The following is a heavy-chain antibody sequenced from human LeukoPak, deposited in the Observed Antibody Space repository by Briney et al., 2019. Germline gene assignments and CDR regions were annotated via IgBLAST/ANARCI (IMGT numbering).Heavy chain of an antibody. CDR2: INHSGST. CDR3: ARAEAAAAQFDY. J-gene: IGHJ4*02. D-gene: IGHD6-13*01. Sequence: SETLSLTCAVYGGSFSGYYWSWIRQPPGKGLEWIGEINHSGSTNYNPSLKSRVTISVDTSKNQFSLKLSSVTAADTAVYYCARAEAAAAQFDYWGQGTLVTVSS. V-gene: IGHV4-34*01. CDR1: GGSFSGYY.